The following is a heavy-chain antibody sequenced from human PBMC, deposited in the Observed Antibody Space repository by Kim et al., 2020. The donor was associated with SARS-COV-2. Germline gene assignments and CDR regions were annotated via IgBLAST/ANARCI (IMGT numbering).Heavy chain of an antibody. CDR3: SCDTFSQNLIGHS. J-gene: IGHJ5*01. V-gene: IGHV3-23*01. Sequence: GGSLRLSCTASGFTFGAYAMTWVRQAPGKGLECVCGIRGSGYGTSTADSATVRFTFTIYSSRSTLYLQMQSQRANTTALVYCSCDTFSQNLIGHS. D-gene: IGHD3-9*01. CDR1: GFTFGAYA. CDR2: IRGSGYGT.